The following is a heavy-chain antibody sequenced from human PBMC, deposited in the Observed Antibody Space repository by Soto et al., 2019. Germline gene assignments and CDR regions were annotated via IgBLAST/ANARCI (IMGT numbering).Heavy chain of an antibody. CDR3: AKNGCSYPASYPYYYYVDV. J-gene: IGHJ6*03. Sequence: EVQLLESGGGLVQPGGSLRLSCAASGFRLSDSAVSWVRQAPGKGLEWVSSLTVTGDSAFYSDSVKGRFTISRDISKSTLYLQMNSLRAEDTAVYYCAKNGCSYPASYPYYYYVDVGGRGTTVTVSS. V-gene: IGHV3-23*01. D-gene: IGHD2-15*01. CDR2: LTVTGDSA. CDR1: GFRLSDSA.